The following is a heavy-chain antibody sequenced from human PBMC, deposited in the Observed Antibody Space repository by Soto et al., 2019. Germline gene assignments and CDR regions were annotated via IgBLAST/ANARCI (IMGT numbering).Heavy chain of an antibody. V-gene: IGHV1-18*04. D-gene: IGHD3-22*01. CDR2: ISAYNGDT. J-gene: IGHJ4*02. CDR3: ARDWSRYYDNSGLIWFY. Sequence: ASVKVSCKSSGYAVRSYGISWVRQAPGQGLEWVGWISAYNGDTHYAPKFQDRITLTTETSTDTAYMELRSLRLDDTAVYYCARDWSRYYDNSGLIWFYRGQGSLVTVSS. CDR1: GYAVRSYG.